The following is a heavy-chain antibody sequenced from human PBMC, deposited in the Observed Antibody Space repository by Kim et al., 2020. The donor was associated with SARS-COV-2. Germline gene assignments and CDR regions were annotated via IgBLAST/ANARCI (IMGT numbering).Heavy chain of an antibody. CDR1: GFTFSSYA. V-gene: IGHV3-30*04. CDR2: ISYDGSNK. D-gene: IGHD6-13*01. CDR3: AREDRVNLVGSSWRTGKEPSFDY. J-gene: IGHJ4*02. Sequence: GGSLRLSCAASGFTFSSYAMHWVRQAPGKGLEWVAVISYDGSNKYYADSVKGRFTISRDNSKNTLYLQMNSLRAEDTAVYYCAREDRVNLVGSSWRTGKEPSFDYWGQGTLVTVSS.